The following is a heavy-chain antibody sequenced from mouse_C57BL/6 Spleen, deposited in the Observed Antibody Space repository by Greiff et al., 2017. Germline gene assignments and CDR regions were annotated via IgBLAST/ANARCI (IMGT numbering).Heavy chain of an antibody. V-gene: IGHV1-75*01. CDR3: AREGYYGSSWCAY. J-gene: IGHJ3*01. CDR2: IFPGSGST. CDR1: GYTFTDYY. Sequence: VKLQQSGPELVKPGASVKISCKASGYTFTDYYINWVKQRPGQGLEWIGWIFPGSGSTYYNEKFKGKATLTVDKSSSTAYMLLSSLTSEDSAVYFCAREGYYGSSWCAYWGQGTLVTVSA. D-gene: IGHD1-1*01.